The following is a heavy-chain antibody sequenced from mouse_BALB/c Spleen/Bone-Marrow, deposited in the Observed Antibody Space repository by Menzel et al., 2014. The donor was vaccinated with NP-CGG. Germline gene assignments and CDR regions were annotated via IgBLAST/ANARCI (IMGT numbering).Heavy chain of an antibody. Sequence: EVKLVESGGGLVQPGGSRKLSCAASGFAFSSFGMHWVRQAPEKGLEWVAYISSGSSTIYYADTVKGRFTISRDNPKDTLFLQVTSLRSEDTAMYYCTRKGALITHYYAMDYWGQGTSVTVSS. V-gene: IGHV5-17*02. CDR3: TRKGALITHYYAMDY. J-gene: IGHJ4*01. CDR1: GFAFSSFG. CDR2: ISSGSSTI. D-gene: IGHD2-4*01.